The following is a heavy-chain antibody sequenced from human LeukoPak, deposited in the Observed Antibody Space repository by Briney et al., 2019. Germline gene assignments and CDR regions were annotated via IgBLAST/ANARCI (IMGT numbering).Heavy chain of an antibody. J-gene: IGHJ3*01. D-gene: IGHD4-11*01. CDR2: IYYNGDT. CDR1: GGSFSTYY. V-gene: IGHV4-39*07. Sequence: SETLSLTCTVSGGSFSTYYWSWIRQPPGKGLEWIGSIYYNGDTYYNPSLKSRVIISADTSENQFSLKLTSVTAADTAAYYCARGPNTAGNYRAFDLWGQGTKVTVSS. CDR3: ARGPNTAGNYRAFDL.